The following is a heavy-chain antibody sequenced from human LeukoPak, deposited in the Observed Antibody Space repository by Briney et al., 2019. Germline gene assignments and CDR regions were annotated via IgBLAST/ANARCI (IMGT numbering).Heavy chain of an antibody. CDR2: IYADGYT. J-gene: IGHJ3*01. CDR1: GFTFRNNW. V-gene: IGHV3-53*04. CDR3: ARDRRGEKDFDV. Sequence: GGSLRLSCAASGFTFRNNWMTWVRQAPGKGLEWVSAIYADGYTRDAASVKGRFSISRHNSKNTVYLQMDNLRPEDTAVYYCARDRRGEKDFDVWGPGTMVTVSS.